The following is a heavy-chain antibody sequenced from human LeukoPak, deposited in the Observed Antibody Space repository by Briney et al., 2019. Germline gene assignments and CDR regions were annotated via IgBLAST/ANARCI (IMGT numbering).Heavy chain of an antibody. V-gene: IGHV6-1*01. CDR3: AKDLPPGAASVTGPIEY. CDR2: TYYRSKWYN. D-gene: IGHD6-13*01. J-gene: IGHJ4*02. CDR1: GDSVSSNTAA. Sequence: SQTLSLTCAISGDSVSSNTAAWNWIRQSPSRGLEWLGRTYYRSKWYNDYAVSVKSRITINPDTSKNQFSPQPNSGNPEDNAVYYLAKDLPPGAASVTGPIEYWGQGNLVTVSS.